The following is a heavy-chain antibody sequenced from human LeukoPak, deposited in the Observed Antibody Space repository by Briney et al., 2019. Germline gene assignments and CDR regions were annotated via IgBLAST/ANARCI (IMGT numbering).Heavy chain of an antibody. CDR1: GGSISSSNW. J-gene: IGHJ6*03. CDR3: ARDSQVSSTSSWDYYYMDV. Sequence: PSETLSLTCTVSGGSISSSNWWSWVRQPPGKGLEWIGEIYHSGSTNYNPSLKSRVTISVDTSKNQFSLKLSSVTAADTAVYYCARDSQVSSTSSWDYYYMDVWGKGTTVTVSS. CDR2: IYHSGST. V-gene: IGHV4-4*02. D-gene: IGHD2-2*01.